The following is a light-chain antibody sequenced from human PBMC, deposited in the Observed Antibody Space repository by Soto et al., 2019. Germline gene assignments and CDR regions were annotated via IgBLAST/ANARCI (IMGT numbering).Light chain of an antibody. CDR3: QQYTNYPWT. Sequence: DIPMTQSPPTLSASVGDRVTITCRASQSISSWLAWYQQRPGKAPNLLIYDVSSLESGVPSRFSGSGSGTEFTLTISSLQPHDFATYYCQQYTNYPWTFGQGTKVEIK. CDR1: QSISSW. V-gene: IGKV1-5*01. CDR2: DVS. J-gene: IGKJ1*01.